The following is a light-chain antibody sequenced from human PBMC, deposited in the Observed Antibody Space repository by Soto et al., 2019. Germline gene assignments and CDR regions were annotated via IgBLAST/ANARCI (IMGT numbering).Light chain of an antibody. CDR1: SGSIASDY. J-gene: IGLJ3*02. CDR3: QSYESNDQV. V-gene: IGLV6-57*04. Sequence: NFMLTQPHSVSESPGKTVTISCTRSSGSIASDYVQWYQQRPGSAPSTVIYKDDQRPSGVPDRFSGAIDSSSNSASLTISGLQTEDEADYYGQSYESNDQVFGGGTKLTVL. CDR2: KDD.